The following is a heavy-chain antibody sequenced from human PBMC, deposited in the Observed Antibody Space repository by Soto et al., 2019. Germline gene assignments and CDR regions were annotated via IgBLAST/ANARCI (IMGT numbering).Heavy chain of an antibody. CDR3: TRARWAGTSDAFDI. J-gene: IGHJ3*02. CDR2: INPNTGGT. V-gene: IGHV1-2*02. Sequence: QVQLVQSGPEVKKFGASVKVSCKASGYTFTDYYLHWVRQAPGQGLECLGWINPNTGGTDSAQRFQGRVTMTRDTSIRIAYMEWARLTSDDTAMYYCTRARWAGTSDAFDIWGQGTMVTVS. CDR1: GYTFTDYY. D-gene: IGHD6-19*01.